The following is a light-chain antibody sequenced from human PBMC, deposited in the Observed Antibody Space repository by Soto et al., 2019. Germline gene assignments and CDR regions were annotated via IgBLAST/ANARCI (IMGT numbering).Light chain of an antibody. Sequence: QSVLTQPPSASGTPGQRVTISCSGSNSNIGSNIVNWYQQLPGTAPKLLIYRNNQRPSEVPDRFSGSKSGTSASLAVSGLQSEDEADYYCAAWDDSLSGVVFGTGTKLTVL. J-gene: IGLJ2*01. CDR3: AAWDDSLSGVV. CDR1: NSNIGSNI. V-gene: IGLV1-44*01. CDR2: RNN.